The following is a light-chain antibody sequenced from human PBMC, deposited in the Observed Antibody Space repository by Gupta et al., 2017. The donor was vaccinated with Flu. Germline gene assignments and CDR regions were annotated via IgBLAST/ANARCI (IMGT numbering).Light chain of an antibody. J-gene: IGKJ2*01. V-gene: IGKV4-1*01. Sequence: SLGERATINCKSSQSVLDPANNNNYLGWYQHKPGQPPKLLIYWASTRESGVPDRFSGSGSETDFTLTISSLQAEDVAVYYCQQDVRSPHTFGQGTKLEI. CDR3: QQDVRSPHT. CDR1: QSVLDPANNNNY. CDR2: WAS.